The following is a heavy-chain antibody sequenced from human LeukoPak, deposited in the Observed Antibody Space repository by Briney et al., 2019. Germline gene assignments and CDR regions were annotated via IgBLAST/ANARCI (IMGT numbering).Heavy chain of an antibody. CDR1: GFTFSSYA. Sequence: VGSLRLSCAASGFTFSSYAMSWIRQAPGKGLEWVSAISGSGGSTYYADSVKGRFTISRDNSKNTLYLQMNSLRAEDTAVYYCAKDLGIVGATTFHYWGQGTLVTVSS. J-gene: IGHJ4*02. CDR3: AKDLGIVGATTFHY. V-gene: IGHV3-23*01. D-gene: IGHD1-26*01. CDR2: ISGSGGST.